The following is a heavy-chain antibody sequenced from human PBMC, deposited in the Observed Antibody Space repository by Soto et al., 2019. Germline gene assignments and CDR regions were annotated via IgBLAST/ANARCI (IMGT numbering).Heavy chain of an antibody. CDR1: GGSFSGYY. D-gene: IGHD1-1*01. CDR3: ARTRGYNWNPRVY. J-gene: IGHJ4*02. V-gene: IGHV4-34*01. Sequence: SETLSLTCAVYGGSFSGYYWSWIRQPPGKGLEWIGEINHSGSTNYNPSLKSRVTISVDTSKNQFSLKLSSVTAADTAVYYCARTRGYNWNPRVYWGQGTLVTVSS. CDR2: INHSGST.